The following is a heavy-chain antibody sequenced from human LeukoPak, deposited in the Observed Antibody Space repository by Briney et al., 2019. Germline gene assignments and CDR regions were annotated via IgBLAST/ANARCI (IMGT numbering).Heavy chain of an antibody. CDR2: ISSSGSTI. CDR3: ARAGPYGIWYFDL. Sequence: HPGGSLRLSCAASGFTFSDYYMTWIRQAPGKGLEWVSYISSSGSTIYYADSVKGRFTISRDNAKNSLYLQMNSLRAEDTAVYYCARAGPYGIWYFDLWGRGTLVTVSS. CDR1: GFTFSDYY. V-gene: IGHV3-11*01. J-gene: IGHJ2*01. D-gene: IGHD4-17*01.